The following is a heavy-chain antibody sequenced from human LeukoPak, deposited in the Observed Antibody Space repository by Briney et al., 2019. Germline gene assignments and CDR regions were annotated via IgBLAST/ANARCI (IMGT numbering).Heavy chain of an antibody. J-gene: IGHJ4*02. D-gene: IGHD6-19*01. V-gene: IGHV3-7*01. CDR2: IKHDGSEK. CDR1: GFTSSSYW. Sequence: GGSLRLSCAASGFTSSSYWMSWVRQAPGKGLEWVANIKHDGSEKYYVDSVKGRFTISRDNAKNSLYLQMNSLRAEDTAVYYCARDRGSSGWYEFDYWGQGTLVTVSS. CDR3: ARDRGSSGWYEFDY.